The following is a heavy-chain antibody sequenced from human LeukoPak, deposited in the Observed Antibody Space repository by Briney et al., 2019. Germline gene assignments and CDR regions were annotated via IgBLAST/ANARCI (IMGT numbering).Heavy chain of an antibody. CDR2: IYYSGST. V-gene: IGHV4-39*01. CDR1: GGSISSSSYY. Sequence: SETLSLTCTVSGGSISSSSYYWGWLRQPPGKGLEWIGSIYYSGSTYYNPSLKSRVTISVDTSKNQFSLKLSSVTAADTAVYYCARQPPFYGMDVWGQGTTVTVSS. CDR3: ARQPPFYGMDV. J-gene: IGHJ6*02.